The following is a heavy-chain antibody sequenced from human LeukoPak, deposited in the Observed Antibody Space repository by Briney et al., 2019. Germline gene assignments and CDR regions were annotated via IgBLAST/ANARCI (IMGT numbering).Heavy chain of an antibody. V-gene: IGHV1-24*01. Sequence: ASVKVSCKVSGYTLTELSMHWVRQAPGKGLEWMGGFDPEDGETIYAQKFQGRVTMTEDTSTDTAYMELSSLRSEDTAVYYGATILYGDPTLGAFDIWGQGTMVTVSS. CDR2: FDPEDGET. CDR1: GYTLTELS. D-gene: IGHD4-17*01. CDR3: ATILYGDPTLGAFDI. J-gene: IGHJ3*02.